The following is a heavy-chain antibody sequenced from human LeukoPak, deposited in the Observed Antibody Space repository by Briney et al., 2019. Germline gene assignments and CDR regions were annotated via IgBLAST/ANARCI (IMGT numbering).Heavy chain of an antibody. CDR2: IIPIFGTA. CDR3: ARGAYYYGSGNRYYYGMDV. D-gene: IGHD3-10*01. J-gene: IGHJ6*02. CDR1: GGTFSSYA. V-gene: IGHV1-69*13. Sequence: ASVKVSCKASGGTFSSYAISWVRQAPGQGLEWMGGIIPIFGTANYAQKFQGRVTITADESTSTAYMGLSSLRSEDTAVYYCARGAYYYGSGNRYYYGMDVWGQGTTVTVSS.